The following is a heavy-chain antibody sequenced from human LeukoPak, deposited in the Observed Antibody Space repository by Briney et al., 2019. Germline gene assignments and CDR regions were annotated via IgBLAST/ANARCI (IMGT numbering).Heavy chain of an antibody. J-gene: IGHJ4*02. CDR3: ASQTEYYFDY. V-gene: IGHV3-21*01. CDR1: GFTFSSSYS. D-gene: IGHD1-1*01. Sequence: GGSLRLSCVASGFTFSSSYSLNWVRQAPGKGLEWVSSISSSSSYIYYADSVKGRFAISRDNAKNSLYLQMNSLRAEDTAVYYCASQTEYYFDYWGQGTLVTVSS. CDR2: ISSSSSYI.